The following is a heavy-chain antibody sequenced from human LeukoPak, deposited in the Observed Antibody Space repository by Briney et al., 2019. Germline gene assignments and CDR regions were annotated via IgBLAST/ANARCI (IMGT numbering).Heavy chain of an antibody. D-gene: IGHD3-22*01. CDR2: INPNSGGT. CDR3: ARGYYYNSSGYYPPAY. Sequence: ASVKVSCKASGYTFTGYYMHWVRQAPGQGLEWMGWINPNSGGTNYAQKFQGRVTMTRDTSTSTVYMELSSLRSEDTAVYYCARGYYYNSSGYYPPAYWGQGTLVTVSS. J-gene: IGHJ4*02. V-gene: IGHV1-2*02. CDR1: GYTFTGYY.